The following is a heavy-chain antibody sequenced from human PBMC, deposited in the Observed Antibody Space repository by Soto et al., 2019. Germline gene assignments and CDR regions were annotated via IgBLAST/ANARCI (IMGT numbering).Heavy chain of an antibody. Sequence: PGGSLRLSCAASEFSFSSYAMSWVRQAPPQGLEWVSRISTSGGRTYYADSVKGRFSISRDNSPNAVYLAMDNLRAEDTGIYYCAKEFYYHASVQYSDVYCDSWGQGA. D-gene: IGHD3-10*01. CDR3: AKEFYYHASVQYSDVYCDS. CDR2: ISTSGGRT. V-gene: IGHV3-23*01. CDR1: EFSFSSYA. J-gene: IGHJ4*02.